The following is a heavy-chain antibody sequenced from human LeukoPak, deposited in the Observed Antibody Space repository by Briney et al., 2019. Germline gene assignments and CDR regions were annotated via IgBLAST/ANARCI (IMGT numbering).Heavy chain of an antibody. CDR3: ARVTLLTRGYSYGPRRRYGMDV. J-gene: IGHJ6*02. Sequence: PSETLSLTCAVYGGSFSGYYWSWIRQPPGKGLEWIGEINHSGSTNYNPSLKSRVTISVDTSKNQFSLKLSSVTAPDTAVYYCARVTLLTRGYSYGPRRRYGMDVWGQGTTVTVSS. CDR2: INHSGST. D-gene: IGHD5-18*01. V-gene: IGHV4-34*01. CDR1: GGSFSGYY.